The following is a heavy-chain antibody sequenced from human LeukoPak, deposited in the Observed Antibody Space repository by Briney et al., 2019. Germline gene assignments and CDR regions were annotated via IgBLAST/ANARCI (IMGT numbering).Heavy chain of an antibody. D-gene: IGHD3-3*01. CDR1: GGSISSYY. V-gene: IGHV4-59*08. CDR2: IYYSGST. Sequence: PSETLSLTCTGSGGSISSYYWSWIRQPPGKGLEWIGYIYYSGSTNYNPSLKSRVTISVDTSKNQFSLKLSSVTAADTAVYYCARLFYRTFDYWGQGTLVTVSS. J-gene: IGHJ4*02. CDR3: ARLFYRTFDY.